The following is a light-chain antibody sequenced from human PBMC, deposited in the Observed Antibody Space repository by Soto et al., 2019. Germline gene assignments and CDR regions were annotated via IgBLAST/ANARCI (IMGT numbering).Light chain of an antibody. CDR2: DVS. CDR3: SSYKSSDTYV. Sequence: QSALTHPASFYWSTGHSLTISCPGTSSDVGGYNYVSWYQHYPGKAPKLMIYDVSNRPSGVSNRFSGSKSGNTASLTISGLQAADEDDYYCSSYKSSDTYVFGTGTKVTVL. V-gene: IGLV2-14*03. CDR1: SSDVGGYNY. J-gene: IGLJ1*01.